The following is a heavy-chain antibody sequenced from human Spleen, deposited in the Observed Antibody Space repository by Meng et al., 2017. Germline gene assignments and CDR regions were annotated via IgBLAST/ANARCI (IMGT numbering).Heavy chain of an antibody. CDR1: GYSFSGYY. CDR3: AREGGPDKWFDP. CDR2: INPNGGAT. Sequence: QVQLVQAEDEVKKPGASVKVSCKASGYSFSGYYIHWVRQAPGQGLEWMGWINPNGGATYSAQKFQGRVTMTRDTSISTAYMELSRLKFDDTAVYYCAREGGPDKWFDPWGQGTLVTVSS. V-gene: IGHV1-2*02. J-gene: IGHJ5*02. D-gene: IGHD2-15*01.